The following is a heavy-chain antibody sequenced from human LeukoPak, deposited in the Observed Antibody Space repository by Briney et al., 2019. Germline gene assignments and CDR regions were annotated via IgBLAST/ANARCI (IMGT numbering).Heavy chain of an antibody. Sequence: GASVKVSCKASGYTFTSYGISWVRQAPGQGLGWMGWISAYNGNTNYAQKLQGRGTMTTDTSTSTVYMDVRSLRSDNTAVYYCARVPGIAVAGNTDYWGQGTLVTASS. CDR3: ARVPGIAVAGNTDY. V-gene: IGHV1-18*01. CDR2: ISAYNGNT. D-gene: IGHD6-19*01. J-gene: IGHJ4*02. CDR1: GYTFTSYG.